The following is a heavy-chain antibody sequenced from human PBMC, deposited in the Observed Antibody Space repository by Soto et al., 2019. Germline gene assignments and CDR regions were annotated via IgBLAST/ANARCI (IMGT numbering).Heavy chain of an antibody. J-gene: IGHJ5*02. V-gene: IGHV4-31*03. Sequence: QVQLQESRPGLVKPSQTLSLTCTVSGGSISSGDYYWSWIRQHPGKALEWIGYIYYSGSTYYNPSLKSRVTISVDTSKNQFSLKLSSVTAADTAVYYCARWWSGSRQGFDPWGQGTLVTVSS. CDR1: GGSISSGDYY. D-gene: IGHD3-3*01. CDR3: ARWWSGSRQGFDP. CDR2: IYYSGST.